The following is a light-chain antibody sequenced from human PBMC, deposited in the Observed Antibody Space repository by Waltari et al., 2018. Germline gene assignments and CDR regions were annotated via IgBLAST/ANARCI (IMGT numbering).Light chain of an antibody. CDR2: GVN. V-gene: IGLV2-14*01. CDR3: SSYTSNGTLV. CDR1: GSDCGAYNY. J-gene: IGLJ1*01. Sequence: QSALTQPAPVSGSPGQSITISCIQPGSDCGAYNYVSWHQQLPGKAPKVMIYGVNNRPAGVSNRFSGAKSGNTASLIISGLQADDEADYYCSSYTSNGTLVFGTGTKVTVV.